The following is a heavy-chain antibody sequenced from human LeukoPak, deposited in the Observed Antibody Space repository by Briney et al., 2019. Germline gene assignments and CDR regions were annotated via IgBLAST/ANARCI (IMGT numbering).Heavy chain of an antibody. D-gene: IGHD5-12*01. V-gene: IGHV3-7*01. CDR3: ARDRVPYGGYLFFDY. CDR1: GFTFSNYL. J-gene: IGHJ4*02. CDR2: IKQDGSEK. Sequence: GGSLRLSCAASGFTFSNYLMSWVRQAPGKGLEWVANIKQDGSEKYYVDSVKGRFTISRDNAKNSLYLQMNSLRAEDTAVYYCARDRVPYGGYLFFDYWGQGTLVTVSS.